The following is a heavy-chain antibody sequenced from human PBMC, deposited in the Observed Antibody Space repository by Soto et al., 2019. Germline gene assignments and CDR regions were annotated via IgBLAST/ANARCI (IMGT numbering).Heavy chain of an antibody. Sequence: QVQLQEAGPGLVKPSGTLSLTCAVSGGSISTSNWWSWVRQPPEKGLEWIGEIYQSGSTNYNPSLKRRVTISLDKSKNQFSRVLSSVTAADTAVYYCARRLYGDWYFDLWGRGTLVTVSS. CDR1: GGSISTSNW. D-gene: IGHD3-10*01. CDR3: ARRLYGDWYFDL. J-gene: IGHJ2*01. V-gene: IGHV4-4*02. CDR2: IYQSGST.